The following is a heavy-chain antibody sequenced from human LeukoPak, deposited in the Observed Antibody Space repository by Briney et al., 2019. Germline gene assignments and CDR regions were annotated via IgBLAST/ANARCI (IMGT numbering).Heavy chain of an antibody. V-gene: IGHV3-23*01. CDR2: ISGSGGTT. Sequence: SGGSLRLSCAASGFTFSSYAMSWVRQAPGKGLEWVSAISGSGGTTYYADSVKGRFTILRDNSKNTLYPQMNSLRVEDTAVYYCARDFGYGSGNIDYWGQGTLVTVSS. CDR1: GFTFSSYA. D-gene: IGHD3-10*01. J-gene: IGHJ4*02. CDR3: ARDFGYGSGNIDY.